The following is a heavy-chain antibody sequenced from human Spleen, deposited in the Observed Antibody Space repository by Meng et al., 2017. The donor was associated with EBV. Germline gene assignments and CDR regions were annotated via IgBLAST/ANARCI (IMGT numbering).Heavy chain of an antibody. CDR1: GYTFISYS. J-gene: IGHJ4*02. Sequence: QGQLVQSGAEVQKPGASVKVSCKTSGYTFISYSISWVRQAPGQGLEWMGWISAYNGNTNYAQRLQDRVTMTTDTSTTTAYLELRSLRSDDTAIYYCARAVLGYCSSTGCYHYFDYWGQGTLVTVSS. CDR2: ISAYNGNT. CDR3: ARAVLGYCSSTGCYHYFDY. V-gene: IGHV1-18*01. D-gene: IGHD2-2*01.